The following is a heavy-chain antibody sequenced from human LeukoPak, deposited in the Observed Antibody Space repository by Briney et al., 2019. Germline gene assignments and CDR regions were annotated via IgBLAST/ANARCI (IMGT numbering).Heavy chain of an antibody. V-gene: IGHV3-21*01. D-gene: IGHD4-23*01. CDR1: GFNFSSYS. J-gene: IGHJ4*02. CDR2: ISSSRSYI. Sequence: GGSLRLSCAAFGFNFSSYSMNWVRQAPGKGLEGVSSISSSRSYIYYADSVKGRFTISRDNAKTSLYMQMNSLRAEDAAVYYCARDLRSGYGGKAGDWGQGTLVTVSS. CDR3: ARDLRSGYGGKAGD.